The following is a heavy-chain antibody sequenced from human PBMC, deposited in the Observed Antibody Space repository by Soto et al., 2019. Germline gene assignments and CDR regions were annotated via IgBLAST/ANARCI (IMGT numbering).Heavy chain of an antibody. CDR1: GGSISSGGYY. CDR2: IYYSGST. J-gene: IGHJ6*02. CDR3: ARGEGDGYFFYYYYGMDV. V-gene: IGHV4-31*03. Sequence: QVQLQESGPGLVKPSQTLSLTCTVSGGSISSGGYYWSWIRQHPGKGLEWIGYIYYSGSTYYNPYLKCRVTISVDASKNQFSLKLSSVTAADTAVYYCARGEGDGYFFYYYYGMDVWGQGTTVTVSS. D-gene: IGHD5-12*01.